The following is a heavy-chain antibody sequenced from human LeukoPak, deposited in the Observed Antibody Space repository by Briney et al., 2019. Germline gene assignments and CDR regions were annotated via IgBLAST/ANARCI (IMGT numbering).Heavy chain of an antibody. CDR1: GFTFSNYW. CDR2: IKSKTDGGTT. V-gene: IGHV3-15*01. CDR3: TTGPKIYGMDV. Sequence: GGSLRLSCAASGFTFSNYWMSWVRQAPGKGLEWVGRIKSKTDGGTTDYAAPVKGRFTISRDDSKNTLNLQMNSLKTEDTAVYYCTTGPKIYGMDVWGQGTTVTVSS. J-gene: IGHJ6*02.